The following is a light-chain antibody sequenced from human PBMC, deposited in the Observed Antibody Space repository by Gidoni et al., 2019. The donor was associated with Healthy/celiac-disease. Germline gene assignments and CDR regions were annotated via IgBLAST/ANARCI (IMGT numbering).Light chain of an antibody. CDR2: AAS. CDR1: QSISSY. V-gene: IGKV1-39*01. J-gene: IGKJ4*01. Sequence: GDRVTITCRASQSISSYLNWYQQKPGKAPKLLIYAASSLQSGVPSRFSGSGSGTDFTLTISSLQPEDFATYYCQQSYSTPLTFGGGTKVEIK. CDR3: QQSYSTPLT.